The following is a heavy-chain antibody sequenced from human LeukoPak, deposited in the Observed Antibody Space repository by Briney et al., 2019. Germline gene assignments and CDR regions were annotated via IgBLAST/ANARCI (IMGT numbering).Heavy chain of an antibody. CDR3: ARDDCGDTCYPGGY. Sequence: ASVKVSCKASGYTFTKFVVHWMRQAPGQRPEWLGWFNAGNGDTKYSQNFQDRVTITRDTSANTAYMELSSLTSEDTALYYCARDDCGDTCYPGGYWGQGTLVTVSS. D-gene: IGHD2-21*01. CDR2: FNAGNGDT. J-gene: IGHJ4*02. CDR1: GYTFTKFV. V-gene: IGHV1-3*01.